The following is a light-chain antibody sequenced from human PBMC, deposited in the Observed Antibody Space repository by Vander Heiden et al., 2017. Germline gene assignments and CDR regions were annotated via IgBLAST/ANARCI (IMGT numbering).Light chain of an antibody. CDR2: SSN. CDR3: AAWDDSLNGYV. J-gene: IGLJ1*01. V-gene: IGLV1-44*01. CDR1: SSTIGSNT. Sequence: QSVLTQPPSASGTPGQRVTISCSGSSSTIGSNTVNWYQQLPGTAPKLLIYSSNQRPSGVPDRFSGSKSGTSASLAISGLQSEDEADYYCAAWDDSLNGYVFGTGTKVTVL.